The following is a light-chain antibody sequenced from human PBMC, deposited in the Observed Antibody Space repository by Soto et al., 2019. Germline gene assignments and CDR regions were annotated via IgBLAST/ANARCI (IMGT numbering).Light chain of an antibody. V-gene: IGLV2-14*01. CDR3: ISYTGSSTSYV. CDR1: RSDIGSYNY. J-gene: IGLJ1*01. Sequence: QSVLTQPASVSGSPGQSITISCSVTRSDIGSYNYVAWYQQFPGKTPKILIYGVSNRPSGVSSRFSGSKSGNTASLTISGLQAEDEAAYYCISYTGSSTSYVFGSGTKVTVL. CDR2: GVS.